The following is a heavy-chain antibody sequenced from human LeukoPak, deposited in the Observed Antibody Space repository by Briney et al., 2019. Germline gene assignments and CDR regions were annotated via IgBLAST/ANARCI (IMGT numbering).Heavy chain of an antibody. J-gene: IGHJ4*02. V-gene: IGHV1-46*01. Sequence: ASVKVSCKASGYTFTSYYMHWVRQAPGQGLEWMGITNPSGGSTSYAQKFQGRVTMTRDTSTSTVYMELSSLRSEDTAVYYCARDQFTVAGTYYFDYWGQGTLVTVSS. CDR1: GYTFTSYY. CDR3: ARDQFTVAGTYYFDY. CDR2: TNPSGGST. D-gene: IGHD6-19*01.